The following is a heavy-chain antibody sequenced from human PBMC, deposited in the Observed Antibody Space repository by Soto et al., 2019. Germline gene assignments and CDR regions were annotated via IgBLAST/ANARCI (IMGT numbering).Heavy chain of an antibody. D-gene: IGHD3-22*01. CDR3: ARAPDRGDYFDY. CDR1: GFTVSSNY. J-gene: IGHJ4*02. V-gene: IGHV3-53*01. Sequence: GGSLRLSCAASGFTVSSNYMSWVRQAPGKGLEWVSVIYSGGSTYYADSVKGRFTISRDNSKNTLYLQMNSLRAEDTAVYYCARAPDRGDYFDYWGQGTLVTVSS. CDR2: IYSGGST.